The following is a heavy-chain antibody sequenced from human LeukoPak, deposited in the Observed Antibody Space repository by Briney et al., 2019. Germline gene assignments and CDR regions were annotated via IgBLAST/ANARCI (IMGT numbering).Heavy chain of an antibody. Sequence: SETLSLTCAVSGGSISSSNWWSWVRPPPGKGLEWIGEIYHSGSTNYNRSLKSRVTISVDKSKNQYSLKLSSVTAADTAVYYCARVPRITMVRGVIRYGMDVWGQGTTVTVSS. J-gene: IGHJ6*02. CDR2: IYHSGST. CDR3: ARVPRITMVRGVIRYGMDV. CDR1: GGSISSSNW. V-gene: IGHV4-4*02. D-gene: IGHD3-10*01.